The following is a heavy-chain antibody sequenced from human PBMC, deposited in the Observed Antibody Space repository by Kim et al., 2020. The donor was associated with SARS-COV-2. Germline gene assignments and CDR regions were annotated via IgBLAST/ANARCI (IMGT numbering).Heavy chain of an antibody. J-gene: IGHJ4*02. CDR2: IIPIFGTA. CDR3: ARNDYYDSQMPFDY. V-gene: IGHV1-69*13. D-gene: IGHD3-22*01. CDR1: GGTFSSYA. Sequence: SVKVSCKASGGTFSSYAISWVRQAPGQGLEWMGGIIPIFGTANYAQKFQGRVTITADESTSTAYMELSSLRSEDTAVYYCARNDYYDSQMPFDYWRQGTLVTVSS.